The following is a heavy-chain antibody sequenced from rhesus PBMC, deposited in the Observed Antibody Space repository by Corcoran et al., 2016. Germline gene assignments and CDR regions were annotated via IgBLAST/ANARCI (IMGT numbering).Heavy chain of an antibody. D-gene: IGHD2-39*01. CDR2: ISGSGGGA. Sequence: QVQLQESGPGRVKPSETLSLTCAVSGGPVRSNSWSCIRPPPAKGLEWIGRISGSGGGAHYNPTLKSRVTLSTETSKNQFSLRLTSVSAADTALYFCATLVGVPGSLDVWGRGVLVTVSS. V-gene: IGHV4-173*01. J-gene: IGHJ5-2*02. CDR3: ATLVGVPGSLDV. CDR1: GGPVRSNS.